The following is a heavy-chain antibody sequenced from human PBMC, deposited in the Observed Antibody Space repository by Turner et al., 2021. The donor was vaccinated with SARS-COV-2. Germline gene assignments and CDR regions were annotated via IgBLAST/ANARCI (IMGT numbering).Heavy chain of an antibody. J-gene: IGHJ6*02. D-gene: IGHD3-3*01. V-gene: IGHV4-59*08. Sequence: QVQLQESGPGLVKPSETLSLTCTVSGGSISSYYWSWIRQPPGKGLEWIGYSYYSGSTNYNPSLKSRVTISVDTSKNQFSLKLSSVTAADTAVYYCARHPLNYDFWSGYYYYGMDVWGQGTTVTVSS. CDR2: SYYSGST. CDR3: ARHPLNYDFWSGYYYYGMDV. CDR1: GGSISSYY.